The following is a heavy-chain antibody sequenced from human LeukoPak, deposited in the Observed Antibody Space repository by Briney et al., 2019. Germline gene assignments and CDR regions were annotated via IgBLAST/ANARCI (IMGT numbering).Heavy chain of an antibody. CDR2: VKEDGSEK. J-gene: IGHJ4*02. V-gene: IGHV3-7*01. CDR1: GLTFSSSW. CDR3: ATDVGAD. Sequence: GGSLRLSCAASGLTFSSSWMTWVRQTPGKGLEWVANVKEDGSEKYYVDSVKGRFTISRDNAKNSLYLQMNSLRAEDTALYYCATDVGADWGQGTLVTVSS.